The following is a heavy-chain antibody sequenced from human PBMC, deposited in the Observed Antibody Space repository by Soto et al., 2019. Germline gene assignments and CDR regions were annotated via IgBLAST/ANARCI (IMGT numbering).Heavy chain of an antibody. Sequence: PGGSLRLSCAASGFTFSSFAMNWVRQAPGKGLEWVSGIDSGGGTNYADSVKGRFTISRDNSGNTLYLQMNSLRAEDTAVYFCEKLAIGDSYYYGMDVWGQGTTVTVYS. J-gene: IGHJ6*02. CDR3: EKLAIGDSYYYGMDV. D-gene: IGHD2-21*02. CDR2: IDSGGGT. V-gene: IGHV3-23*01. CDR1: GFTFSSFA.